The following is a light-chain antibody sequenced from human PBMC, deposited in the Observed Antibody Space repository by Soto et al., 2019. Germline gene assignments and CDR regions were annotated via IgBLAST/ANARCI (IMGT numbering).Light chain of an antibody. CDR1: SSDVGASNY. V-gene: IGLV2-14*03. Sequence: VLTQPASVSGSPGQSITIACTGTSSDVGASNYVSWYQQHPGKAPKLMIYDVSNRPSGVSNRFSGSKSGNTASLTISGLQAEDAADYYCTSYTSSSTYVFGTGTKVTVL. J-gene: IGLJ1*01. CDR3: TSYTSSSTYV. CDR2: DVS.